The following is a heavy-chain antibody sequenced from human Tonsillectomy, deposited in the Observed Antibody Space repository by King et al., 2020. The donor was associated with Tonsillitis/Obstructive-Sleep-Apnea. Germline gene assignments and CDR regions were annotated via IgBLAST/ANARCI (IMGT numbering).Heavy chain of an antibody. CDR3: ARDHRVSSGYDNYYYYGMDV. D-gene: IGHD3-22*01. CDR2: ISSSGSTI. J-gene: IGHJ6*02. Sequence: VQLVESGGGLVQPGGSLRLSCAASGFTFSSYEMNWVRQAPGKGLEWVSYISSSGSTIYYADSVKGRFTISRDNAKNSLYLQMNSLRAEDTAVYYCARDHRVSSGYDNYYYYGMDVWGQGTTVTVSS. CDR1: GFTFSSYE. V-gene: IGHV3-48*03.